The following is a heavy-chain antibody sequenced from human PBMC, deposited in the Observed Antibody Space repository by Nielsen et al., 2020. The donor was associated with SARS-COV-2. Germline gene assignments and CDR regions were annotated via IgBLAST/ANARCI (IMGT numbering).Heavy chain of an antibody. Sequence: SETLSLTCTVSGDFNSHNYWSWIRQPPGKPLEWIGYIHSVGLTNYNPSLASRVTISRDTSKSQFSLTLISVTAADTAVYYCARRPDTSYDSWGQGTLVAVSS. V-gene: IGHV4-4*09. J-gene: IGHJ5*01. CDR1: GDFNSHNY. CDR2: IHSVGLT. D-gene: IGHD5-18*01. CDR3: ARRPDTSYDS.